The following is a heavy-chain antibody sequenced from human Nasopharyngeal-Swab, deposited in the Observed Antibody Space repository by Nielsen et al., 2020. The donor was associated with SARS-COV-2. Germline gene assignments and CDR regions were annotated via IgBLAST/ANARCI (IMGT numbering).Heavy chain of an antibody. J-gene: IGHJ4*02. CDR1: GYSISSGYY. D-gene: IGHD1-26*01. V-gene: IGHV4-61*01. Sequence: SETLSLTCTVSGYSISSGYYWGWIRQPPGKGLEWIGYIYYSGSTNYNPSLKGRVTISVDTSKNKFSLKLSSVTAADTAVYYCARAGKPKPRLPILYSGSYHDKKYSFDYFDNWGQGTLVTVSS. CDR2: IYYSGST. CDR3: ARAGKPKPRLPILYSGSYHDKKYSFDYFDN.